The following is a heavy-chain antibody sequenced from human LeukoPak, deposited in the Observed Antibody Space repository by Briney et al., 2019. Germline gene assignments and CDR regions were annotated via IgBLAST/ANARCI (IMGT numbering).Heavy chain of an antibody. CDR3: AKNPAIRVEPHYYYYYMDV. Sequence: PGGSLRLSCAASGFTFSSYAMSWVRQAPGKGLEWVSAISGSGGSTYYADSVKGRSTISRDNSKNTLYLQMNSLRAEDTAVYYCAKNPAIRVEPHYYYYYMDVWGKGTTVTVSS. D-gene: IGHD1-1*01. CDR2: ISGSGGST. V-gene: IGHV3-23*01. CDR1: GFTFSSYA. J-gene: IGHJ6*03.